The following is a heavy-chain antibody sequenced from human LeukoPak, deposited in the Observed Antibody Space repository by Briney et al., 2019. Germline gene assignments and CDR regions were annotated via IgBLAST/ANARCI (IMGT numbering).Heavy chain of an antibody. J-gene: IGHJ6*03. CDR1: GYTFTSYG. V-gene: IGHV1-18*01. D-gene: IGHD6-19*01. CDR3: ARGPSSGQQKLPNYYYYYYMDV. Sequence: GASVKVSCKASGYTFTSYGISWVRQAPGQGLEWMGWISAYNGNTNYAQKLQGRVTMTTDTSTSTAYMELRSLRSDDTAVYYCARGPSSGQQKLPNYYYYYYMDVWGKGTTVTVSS. CDR2: ISAYNGNT.